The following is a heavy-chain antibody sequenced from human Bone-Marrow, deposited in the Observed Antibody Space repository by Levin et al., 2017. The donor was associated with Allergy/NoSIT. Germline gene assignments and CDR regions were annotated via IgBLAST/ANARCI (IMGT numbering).Heavy chain of an antibody. V-gene: IGHV4-30-4*01. D-gene: IGHD1-26*01. CDR1: GGSISSGDYY. J-gene: IGHJ4*02. CDR2: IYYSGST. Sequence: SETLSLTCTVSGGSISSGDYYWSWIRQPPGKGLEWIGYIYYSGSTYYNPSLKSRVTISVDTSKNQFSLKLSSVTAADTAVYYCARGYIVGATRPFDYWGQGTLVTVSS. CDR3: ARGYIVGATRPFDY.